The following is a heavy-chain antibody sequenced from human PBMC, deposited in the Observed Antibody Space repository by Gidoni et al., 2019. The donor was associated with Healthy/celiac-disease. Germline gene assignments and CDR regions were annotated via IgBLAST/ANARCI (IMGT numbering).Heavy chain of an antibody. CDR1: GGTFSSYA. CDR3: AREGGAVAGTNRGIFDY. J-gene: IGHJ4*02. V-gene: IGHV1-69*04. D-gene: IGHD6-19*01. CDR2: IIPILGIA. Sequence: QVQLVQSGAEVKKPGSSVKVSCKASGGTFSSYAISWVRQAPGQGLEWMGRIIPILGIANYAQKFQGRATITADKSTSTAYMELSSLRSEDTAVYYCAREGGAVAGTNRGIFDYWGQGTLVTVSS.